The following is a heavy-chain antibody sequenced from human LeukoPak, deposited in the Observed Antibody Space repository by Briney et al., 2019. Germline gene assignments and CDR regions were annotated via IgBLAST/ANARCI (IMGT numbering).Heavy chain of an antibody. Sequence: GGSLRLSSAASGFTFSSYWMNWVRQAPGKGLEWVANIKQDGSEKFYVDSVKGRFTISRDNAKNSLYLQMNSLRAEDTAVYYCAREGVTDFDYWGQGTLVTVSS. D-gene: IGHD2-21*02. J-gene: IGHJ4*02. CDR1: GFTFSSYW. V-gene: IGHV3-7*01. CDR2: IKQDGSEK. CDR3: AREGVTDFDY.